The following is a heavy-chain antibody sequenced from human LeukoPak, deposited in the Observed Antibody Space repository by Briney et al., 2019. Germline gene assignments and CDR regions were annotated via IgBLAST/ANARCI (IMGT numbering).Heavy chain of an antibody. Sequence: GGSLRLSCAASGFTFSSSWMYWVRQAPGKGLEWLSYISNSGSSKYYADSVRGRFTISRDNAKNSLYLQMNSLRAEDTAVYYCARARVPGELNYWGQGTLVTVSS. D-gene: IGHD3-10*01. J-gene: IGHJ4*02. CDR2: ISNSGSSK. CDR3: ARARVPGELNY. V-gene: IGHV3-48*04. CDR1: GFTFSSSW.